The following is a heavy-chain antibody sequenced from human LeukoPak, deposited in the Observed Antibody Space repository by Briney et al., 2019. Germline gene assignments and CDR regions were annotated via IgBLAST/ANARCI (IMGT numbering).Heavy chain of an antibody. CDR1: GGSLNRYY. D-gene: IGHD4-17*01. V-gene: IGHV4-59*01. CDR2: ISYSGTT. CDR3: ARTTTTFDG. Sequence: SETLSVTCTVSGGSLNRYYWSWIRQPPGKGLEGIGYISYSGTTNYSPSLNSRLTISLDTSKNQFSLKLTSVTAADTAVYYCARTTTTFDGWGQGTLVTVSS. J-gene: IGHJ4*02.